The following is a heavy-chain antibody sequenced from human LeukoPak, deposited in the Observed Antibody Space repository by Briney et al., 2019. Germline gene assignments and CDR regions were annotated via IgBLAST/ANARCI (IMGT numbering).Heavy chain of an antibody. CDR2: ISYDGSNK. D-gene: IGHD3-10*01. J-gene: IGHJ4*02. V-gene: IGHV3-30*18. CDR1: GFTFSSYG. CDR3: AKQGTFGEFIPPLDY. Sequence: GGSLRLSCAASGFTFSSYGMHWVRQAPGKGLEWVAVISYDGSNKYYADSVKGRFTISRDNSKNTLYLQMNSLRAEDTAVYYCAKQGTFGEFIPPLDYWGQGTLVTVSS.